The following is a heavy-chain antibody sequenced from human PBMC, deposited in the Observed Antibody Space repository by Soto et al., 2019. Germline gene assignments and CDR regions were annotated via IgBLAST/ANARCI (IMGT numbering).Heavy chain of an antibody. D-gene: IGHD3-16*02. V-gene: IGHV1-69*02. CDR1: GGTFSSYT. J-gene: IGHJ3*02. CDR2: IIPILGIA. CDR3: ASSIMITFGGVIAHTLDAFDI. Sequence: SVKVSCKASGGTFSSYTISWVRQAPGQGLEWMGRIIPILGIANYAQKFQGRVTITADKSTSTAYMELSSLRSEDTAVYYCASSIMITFGGVIAHTLDAFDIWGQGTMVTVSS.